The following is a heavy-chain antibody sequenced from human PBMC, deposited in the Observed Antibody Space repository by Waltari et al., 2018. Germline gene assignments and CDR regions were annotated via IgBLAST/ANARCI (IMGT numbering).Heavy chain of an antibody. V-gene: IGHV4-59*01. CDR1: GGPTSTYY. CDR2: IHYSGRS. CDR3: ARADTSTSYFYYYMDV. D-gene: IGHD1-26*01. J-gene: IGHJ6*03. Sequence: QVQLQESGPGLVKPSETLSLTCTVSGGPTSTYYWSWVRQSPGKGLEGIGYIHYSGRSVYNPSLRSRVAITLDAPNTQCTLRLRAVTAADAAIYYWARADTSTSYFYYYMDVWGKGTTVTVSS.